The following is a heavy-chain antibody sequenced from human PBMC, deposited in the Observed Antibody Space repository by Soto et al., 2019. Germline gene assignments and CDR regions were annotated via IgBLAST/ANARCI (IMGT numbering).Heavy chain of an antibody. V-gene: IGHV3-30*18. CDR2: ISYDGSNK. Sequence: GGSLRLSCAASGFTFSSYGMHWVRQAPGKGLEWVAVISYDGSNKYYADSVKGRFTISRDNSKSTLYLQMNSLRAEDTAVYYCAKDQWEPGYYYYGMDVWGQGTTVTVSS. CDR1: GFTFSSYG. J-gene: IGHJ6*02. CDR3: AKDQWEPGYYYYGMDV. D-gene: IGHD1-26*01.